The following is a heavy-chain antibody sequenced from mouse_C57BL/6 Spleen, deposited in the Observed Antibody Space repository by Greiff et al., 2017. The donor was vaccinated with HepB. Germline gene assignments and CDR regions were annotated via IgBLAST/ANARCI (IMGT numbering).Heavy chain of an antibody. D-gene: IGHD1-1*01. CDR3: AREMYDGSSYVGAY. CDR2: INPNNGGT. J-gene: IGHJ3*01. Sequence: EVQLQQSGPELVKPGASVKISCKASGYTFTDYYMNWVKQSHGKSLEWIGDINPNNGGTSYNQKFKGKATLTVDKSSSTAYMELRSLTSEDSAVYYCAREMYDGSSYVGAYWGQGTLVTVSA. CDR1: GYTFTDYY. V-gene: IGHV1-26*01.